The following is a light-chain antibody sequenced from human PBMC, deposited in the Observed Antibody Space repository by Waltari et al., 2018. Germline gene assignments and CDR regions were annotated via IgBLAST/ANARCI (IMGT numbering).Light chain of an antibody. CDR2: DVS. CDR1: HTDVGSSNS. V-gene: IGLV2-14*01. J-gene: IGLJ1*01. CDR3: GSYTTSNTHV. Sequence: QSALTQSASVSGSPGQSITISCTGSHTDVGSSNSVSWYQQHPGKVPKVVIFDVSSRPSGVSHRFSGSKSGNTASLAISGLEPEDEADYYCGSYTTSNTHVFGTGTRVSVL.